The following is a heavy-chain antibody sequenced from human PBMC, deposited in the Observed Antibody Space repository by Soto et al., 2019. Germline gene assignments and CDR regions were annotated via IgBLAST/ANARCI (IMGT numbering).Heavy chain of an antibody. CDR3: ARDSGYYGSGSSTLIDP. V-gene: IGHV4-31*03. D-gene: IGHD3-10*01. Sequence: PSETLSLTCTVSGGSISSGGYYWSWIRQHPGKGLEWIGYIYYSGSTYYNPSLKSRVTISVDTSKNQFSLKLSSVTAADTVVYFCARDSGYYGSGSSTLIDPWGQGTLVTVSS. CDR2: IYYSGST. J-gene: IGHJ5*02. CDR1: GGSISSGGYY.